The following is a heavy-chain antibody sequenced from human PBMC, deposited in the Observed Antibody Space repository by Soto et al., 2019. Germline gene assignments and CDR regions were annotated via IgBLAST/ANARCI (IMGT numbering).Heavy chain of an antibody. CDR1: GFTFSGYA. J-gene: IGHJ4*02. D-gene: IGHD4-4*01. CDR3: ARDSATTFSY. Sequence: GGSLRLSCAASGFTFSGYAIIWVRQAPGKGLEWVSTISGGGDGTYYADSVKGRFTISRDNSRDTVYLQMNSLRAEDTAVYYCARDSATTFSYWGQGTLVTVSS. V-gene: IGHV3-23*01. CDR2: ISGGGDGT.